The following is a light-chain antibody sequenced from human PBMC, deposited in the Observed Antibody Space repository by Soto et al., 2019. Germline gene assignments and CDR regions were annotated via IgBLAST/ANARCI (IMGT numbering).Light chain of an antibody. J-gene: IGLJ1*01. CDR1: SSDVGGYNY. CDR2: DVS. Sequence: QSALTQPRSVSGSPGQSVTISCTGTSSDVGGYNYVSWYQQHPGKAPKLMIYDVSKRPSGVPDRFSGSKSGNTASLTISGLPAEDEADYYCCSYAGSYTFYVFGTGHKVTVL. V-gene: IGLV2-11*01. CDR3: CSYAGSYTFYV.